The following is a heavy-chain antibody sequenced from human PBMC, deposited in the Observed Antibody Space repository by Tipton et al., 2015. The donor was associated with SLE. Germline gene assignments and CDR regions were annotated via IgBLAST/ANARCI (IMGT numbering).Heavy chain of an antibody. CDR3: ARGTGGSGNYYSDAFDT. D-gene: IGHD3-10*01. CDR2: IYYSGST. CDR1: GGSITSHY. J-gene: IGHJ3*02. V-gene: IGHV4-59*11. Sequence: TLSLTCTVSGGSITSHYWSWIRQPPGKGLEYIAYIYYSGSTNYNPSLKSRVTISMDTSKNQFSLKLSSVTAADTAVYYCARGTGGSGNYYSDAFDTWGPGTMVTVSS.